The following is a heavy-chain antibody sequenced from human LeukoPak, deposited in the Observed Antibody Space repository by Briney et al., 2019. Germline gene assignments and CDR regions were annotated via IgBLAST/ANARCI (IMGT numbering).Heavy chain of an antibody. CDR2: ISSSSSYI. CDR3: ARDPDGDVDY. V-gene: IGHV3-21*01. D-gene: IGHD4-17*01. J-gene: IGHJ4*02. Sequence: GGSLRLSCAASGFTFSSYSLNWVRQAPGKGLEWVSSISSSSSYIYYADSVKGRFTISRDNAKNSLYLQMNSLRAEDTAVYYCARDPDGDVDYWGQGTLVTVSS. CDR1: GFTFSSYS.